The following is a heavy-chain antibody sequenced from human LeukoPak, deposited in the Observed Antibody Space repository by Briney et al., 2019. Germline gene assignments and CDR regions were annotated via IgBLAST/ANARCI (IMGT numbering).Heavy chain of an antibody. J-gene: IGHJ3*01. CDR3: ARERIGTTDAFDR. CDR2: SSRSGKAR. Sequence: GGSLRLSCADPGFTPCTYCMDWVRPAPGKGLEWVSCSSRSGKARLYADFVKGRVNIFKDNAKNSLDLQLNRLKTDDTGVYCCARERIGTTDAFDRWGQGTMVTVSS. V-gene: IGHV3-48*03. D-gene: IGHD1-1*01. CDR1: GFTPCTYC.